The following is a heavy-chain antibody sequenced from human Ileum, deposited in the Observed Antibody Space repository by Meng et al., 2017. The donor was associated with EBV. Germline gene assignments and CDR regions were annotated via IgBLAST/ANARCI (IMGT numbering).Heavy chain of an antibody. CDR3: AHRLSGSTWDGGYFDY. D-gene: IGHD6-13*01. CDR2: IYWDNDR. Sequence: QITLRESGPTVEKPTATLTLICTFSGFSLTTSGVGVGWIRQPPGKAPECLAIIYWDNDRRYNPSLKTRLAISKDTSKNQVVLTMTNMGPVDTAIYYCAHRLSGSTWDGGYFDYWGQGILVTVSS. J-gene: IGHJ4*02. V-gene: IGHV2-5*02. CDR1: GFSLTTSGVG.